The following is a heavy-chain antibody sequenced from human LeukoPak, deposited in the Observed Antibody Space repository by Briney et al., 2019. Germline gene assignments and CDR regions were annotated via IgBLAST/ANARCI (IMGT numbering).Heavy chain of an antibody. J-gene: IGHJ4*02. CDR2: ISGSGGST. CDR3: AKVVTMVRGVILYFDY. V-gene: IGHV3-23*01. CDR1: GGSFSGYY. D-gene: IGHD3-10*01. Sequence: ETLSLTCAVYGGSFSGYYWSWVRQAPGKGLEWVSAISGSGGSTYYADSVKGRFTISRDNSKNTLYLQMNSLRAEDTAVYYCAKVVTMVRGVILYFDYWGQGTLVTVSS.